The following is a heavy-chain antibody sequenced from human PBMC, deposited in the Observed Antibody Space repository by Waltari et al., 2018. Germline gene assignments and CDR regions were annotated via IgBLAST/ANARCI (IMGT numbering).Heavy chain of an antibody. J-gene: IGHJ4*02. CDR1: GYTFTDYG. CDR2: INPSSGGT. CDR3: AREGGRYQLDFDY. D-gene: IGHD2-2*01. Sequence: QVQLVQSGTEVKKPGASVKVTCKASGYTFTDYGISWVRQAPGQGLEWMGRINPSSGGTNYAQKFQGRVTMTRDTSISTAYMELSRLRSDDTAVYYCAREGGRYQLDFDYWGQGTLVTVSS. V-gene: IGHV1-2*06.